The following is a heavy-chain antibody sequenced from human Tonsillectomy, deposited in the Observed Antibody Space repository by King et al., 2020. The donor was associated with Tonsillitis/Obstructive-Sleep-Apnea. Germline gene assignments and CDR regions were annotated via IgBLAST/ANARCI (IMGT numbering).Heavy chain of an antibody. CDR3: GRYGCSSTRCFTNWFDP. V-gene: IGHV4-61*01. Sequence: QLQESGPGLVKPSETLSLTCTVSGGSVRGGYYYWSWIRQPPGKGLEWIGYIYYSGSTSYNPSLKSRVTISLDTSKNQFSLKLSSVTAADTAVHYCGRYGCSSTRCFTNWFDPWGQGTLVTVSS. D-gene: IGHD2-2*01. CDR1: GGSVRGGYYY. CDR2: IYYSGST. J-gene: IGHJ5*02.